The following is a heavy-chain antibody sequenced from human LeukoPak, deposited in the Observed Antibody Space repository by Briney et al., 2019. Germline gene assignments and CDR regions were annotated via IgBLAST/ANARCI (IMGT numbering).Heavy chain of an antibody. CDR2: IKQDGSEK. CDR3: AKGSDMAYYFDY. J-gene: IGHJ4*02. D-gene: IGHD5-18*01. CDR1: GFTFSKYW. Sequence: GGSLRLSCAVSGFTFSKYWMSWVRQAPGKGLEWVANIKQDGSEKNCVDSVKGRFTISRDNAKSSLHLQMNSLRAEDTAVYYCAKGSDMAYYFDYWGQGTLVTVSS. V-gene: IGHV3-7*01.